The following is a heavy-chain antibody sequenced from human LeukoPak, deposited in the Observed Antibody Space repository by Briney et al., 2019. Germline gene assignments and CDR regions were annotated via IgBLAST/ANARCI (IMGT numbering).Heavy chain of an antibody. D-gene: IGHD3-9*01. CDR2: IYYSGTT. Sequence: SETLSLTCTVSGGSISSDNYYWGWIRQPPGKGLEWIGSIYYSGTTYYNPSLKSRVTISVDTSKNQFSLKLSSVTAADTAVYYCARRKASLYDILTGYYGGGYDYWGQGTLVTVSS. J-gene: IGHJ4*02. CDR3: ARRKASLYDILTGYYGGGYDY. CDR1: GGSISSDNYY. V-gene: IGHV4-39*01.